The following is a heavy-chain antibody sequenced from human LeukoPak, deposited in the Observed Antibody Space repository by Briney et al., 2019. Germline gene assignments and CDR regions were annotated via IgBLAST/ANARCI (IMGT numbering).Heavy chain of an antibody. CDR2: INPNSGGT. Sequence: ASVKVSCKASGYTFTGYYMHWVRQASGQGLEWMGRINPNSGGTNYAQKFQGRVTMTRDTSISTAYMELSRLRSDDTAVYYCASHYYDSSGQHDDWGQGTLVTVSS. D-gene: IGHD3-22*01. J-gene: IGHJ4*02. V-gene: IGHV1-2*06. CDR3: ASHYYDSSGQHDD. CDR1: GYTFTGYY.